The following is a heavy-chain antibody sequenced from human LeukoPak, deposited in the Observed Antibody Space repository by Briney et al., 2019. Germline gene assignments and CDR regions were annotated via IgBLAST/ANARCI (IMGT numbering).Heavy chain of an antibody. Sequence: SETLSLTCAVSGGSISSGGYSWSWIRQPPGKGLEWIGYIYHSGSTYYNPSLKSRVTISVDTSKNQFSLKLSSVTAADTAVYYCARFGIAVAAAFDIWGQGTMVTVSS. CDR3: ARFGIAVAAAFDI. D-gene: IGHD6-19*01. CDR2: IYHSGST. V-gene: IGHV4-30-2*01. J-gene: IGHJ3*02. CDR1: GGSISSGGYS.